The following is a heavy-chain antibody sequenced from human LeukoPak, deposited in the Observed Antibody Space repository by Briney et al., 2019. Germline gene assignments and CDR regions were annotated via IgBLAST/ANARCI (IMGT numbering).Heavy chain of an antibody. CDR2: ISGSGGST. D-gene: IGHD3-22*01. J-gene: IGHJ4*02. CDR3: ARGGGYHDSSGYTNFDY. Sequence: GGSLRLSCAASGFTFSSYAMSWVRQAPGKGLEWVSAISGSGGSTYYADSVKGRFTISRDNGKSSLYLQMNSLRAEDAAVYYCARGGGYHDSSGYTNFDYWGQGTQVTVSS. CDR1: GFTFSSYA. V-gene: IGHV3-23*01.